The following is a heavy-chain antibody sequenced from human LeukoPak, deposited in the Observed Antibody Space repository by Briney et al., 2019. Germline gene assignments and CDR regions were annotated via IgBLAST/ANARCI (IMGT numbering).Heavy chain of an antibody. J-gene: IGHJ4*02. Sequence: SETLSLTCTVSGGSMSSYYWNWIRQPPGKGLEWIGYDYYSGSINYNPSLKSRLTISLDTSKTQFSLKLSSVTAADTAVYYCARGRVVGVTDFWGQGTLVTVSS. CDR3: ARGRVVGVTDF. CDR2: DYYSGSI. D-gene: IGHD2-15*01. CDR1: GGSMSSYY. V-gene: IGHV4-59*01.